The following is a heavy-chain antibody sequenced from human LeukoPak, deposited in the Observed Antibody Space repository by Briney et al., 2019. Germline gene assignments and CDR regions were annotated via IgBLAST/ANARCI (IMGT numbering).Heavy chain of an antibody. CDR2: ISAYNDNT. V-gene: IGHV1-18*01. J-gene: IGHJ6*03. Sequence: ASVNVSCMASGYTFSNYGISWVRQAPGQGLEWMGWISAYNDNTNYAQKLQDRVTMTTDTSTSTAYMELRSLRSDDTAVYYCARGAVVVPAAPVGDYYYYYMDVWGKGTTVTVSS. D-gene: IGHD2-2*01. CDR3: ARGAVVVPAAPVGDYYYYYMDV. CDR1: GYTFSNYG.